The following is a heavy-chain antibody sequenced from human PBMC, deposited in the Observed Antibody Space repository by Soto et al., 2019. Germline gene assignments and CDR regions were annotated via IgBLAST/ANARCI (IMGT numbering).Heavy chain of an antibody. V-gene: IGHV3-11*01. J-gene: IGHJ4*02. Sequence: GGSLRLSCAASGFTFSDYYMSWIRQAPGKGLEWVSYISSSGSTIYYADSVKGRFTISRDNAKNSLYLQMNSLRAEDTAVYYCARAPDGDYDFEKSDPFDYWGQGTLVTVSS. CDR2: ISSSGSTI. CDR1: GFTFSDYY. CDR3: ARAPDGDYDFEKSDPFDY. D-gene: IGHD4-17*01.